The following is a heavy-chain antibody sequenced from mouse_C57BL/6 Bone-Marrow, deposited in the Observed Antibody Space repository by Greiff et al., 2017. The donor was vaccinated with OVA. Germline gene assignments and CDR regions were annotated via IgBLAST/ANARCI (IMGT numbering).Heavy chain of an antibody. CDR3: ASEYGSRCAY. CDR2: ISYDGSN. CDR1: GYSITSGYY. J-gene: IGHJ3*01. V-gene: IGHV3-6*01. D-gene: IGHD1-1*01. Sequence: VQLQQSGPGLVKPSQSLSLTCSVTGYSITSGYYWNWIRQFPGNKLEWMGYISYDGSNNYNPSLKNRISITRDTSKNQFFLKLNSVTTEDTATEYWASEYGSRCAYWGQGTLVTVSA.